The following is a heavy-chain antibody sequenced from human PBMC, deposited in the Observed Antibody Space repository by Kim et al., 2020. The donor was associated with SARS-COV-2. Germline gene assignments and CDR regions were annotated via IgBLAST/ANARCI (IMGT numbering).Heavy chain of an antibody. CDR1: GFMFSSFA. CDR3: AKGGTYYSDAFDL. CDR2: ITAGDGQT. J-gene: IGHJ3*01. D-gene: IGHD3-10*01. V-gene: IGHV3-23*01. Sequence: GGSLRLSCAAPGFMFSSFAMNWVRQAPGKGLEWISVITAGDGQTYYADSVKGRFIISRDNSKNTLYLRLNNLRGEDTAIYYCAKGGTYYSDAFDLWGQGTMVTVSS.